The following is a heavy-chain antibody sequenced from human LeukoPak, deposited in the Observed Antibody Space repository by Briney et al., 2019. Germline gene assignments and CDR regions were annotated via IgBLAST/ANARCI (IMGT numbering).Heavy chain of an antibody. V-gene: IGHV3-7*01. J-gene: IGHJ2*01. Sequence: PGGSLRLSCVDSGFTFSSYWMSWVRQAPGKGLEWVANIKQDGSEKYYVYSVKGRFTISRDNAKNSLYLQMNSLRAEDTAVYYCARDPGSGSYYNPDWYFDLRGRGTLVTVSS. CDR3: ARDPGSGSYYNPDWYFDL. CDR2: IKQDGSEK. D-gene: IGHD3-10*01. CDR1: GFTFSSYW.